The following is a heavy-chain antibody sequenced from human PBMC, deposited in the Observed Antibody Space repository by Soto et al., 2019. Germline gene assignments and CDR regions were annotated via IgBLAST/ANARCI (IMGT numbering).Heavy chain of an antibody. CDR1: GGTFSSYA. CDR3: ARDMIARYYDTSVIPYY. Sequence: GASVKVSCKASGGTFSSYAISWVRQAPGQGLEWMGGIIPIFGTANYAQKFQGRVTITADESTSTAYMELSSLRSEDTAVYYCARDMIARYYDTSVIPYYWGQGTLVTVS. CDR2: IIPIFGTA. V-gene: IGHV1-69*13. J-gene: IGHJ4*02. D-gene: IGHD3-22*01.